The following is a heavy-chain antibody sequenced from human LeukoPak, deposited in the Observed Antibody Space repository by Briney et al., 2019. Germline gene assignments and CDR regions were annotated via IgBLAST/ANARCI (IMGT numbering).Heavy chain of an antibody. CDR1: GGSISSSSYY. D-gene: IGHD2-21*02. Sequence: SETLSLTCTVSGGSISSSSYYWGWIRQPPGKGLEWIGSIYYSGSTYYNPSLKSRVTISVDTSKNQFSLKLSSVTAADTAVYYCARDLNCGGDCYSLIYWGQGTLVTVSS. CDR3: ARDLNCGGDCYSLIY. J-gene: IGHJ4*02. V-gene: IGHV4-39*07. CDR2: IYYSGST.